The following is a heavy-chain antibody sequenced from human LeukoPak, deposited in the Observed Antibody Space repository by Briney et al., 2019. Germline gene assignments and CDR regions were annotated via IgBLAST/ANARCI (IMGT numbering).Heavy chain of an antibody. CDR2: INPNSGGA. V-gene: IGHV1-2*02. Sequence: LEWMGWINPNSGGAKYAQKFQGRVTMTRDTSISTAYMELSRLRSDDTAVYYCARVKPAANWGQGTLVTVSS. D-gene: IGHD2-2*01. J-gene: IGHJ4*02. CDR3: ARVKPAAN.